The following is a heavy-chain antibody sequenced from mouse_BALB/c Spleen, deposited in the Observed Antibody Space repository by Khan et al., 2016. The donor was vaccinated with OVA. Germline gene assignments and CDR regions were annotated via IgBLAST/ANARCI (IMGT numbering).Heavy chain of an antibody. CDR1: GYTFTNYG. CDR2: INTHTGEP. J-gene: IGHJ3*01. V-gene: IGHV9-3-1*01. CDR3: GRREYYRSIAY. Sequence: QIQLVQSGPELKKPGETVKISCKASGYTFTNYGMDWVKQAPGKGLKWMGWINTHTGEPKYADDFKGRFVFSLETSDSTAYLQINNLKNEDTATEVCGRREYYRSIAYWGQGTLVTVFA. D-gene: IGHD2-14*01.